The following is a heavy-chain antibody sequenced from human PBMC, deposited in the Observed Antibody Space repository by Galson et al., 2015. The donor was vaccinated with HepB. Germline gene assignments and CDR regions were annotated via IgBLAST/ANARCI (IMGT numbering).Heavy chain of an antibody. Sequence: SVKVSCKVSGYTLTELSMHWVRQAPGKGLEWMGGFDPEDGETIYAQKFQGRVTMTEDTSTDTAYMELSSLRSEDTAVYYCATVGAGAYCGGDCLYNWFDPWGQGTLVTVSS. CDR3: ATVGAGAYCGGDCLYNWFDP. J-gene: IGHJ5*02. CDR2: FDPEDGET. D-gene: IGHD2-21*01. CDR1: GYTLTELS. V-gene: IGHV1-24*01.